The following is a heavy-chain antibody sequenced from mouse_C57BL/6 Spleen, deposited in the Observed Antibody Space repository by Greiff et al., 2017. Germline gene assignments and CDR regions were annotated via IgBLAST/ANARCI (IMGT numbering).Heavy chain of an antibody. V-gene: IGHV1-61*01. Sequence: QVQLKQPGAELVRPGSSVKLSCKASGYTFTSYWMDWVKQRPGQGLEWIGNIYPSDSETNYNQKFKDKATLTVDKSSSTAYMQLSSLTSEDSAVYYCARRVYYDYDVGWFAYWGQGTLVTVSA. D-gene: IGHD2-4*01. J-gene: IGHJ3*01. CDR2: IYPSDSET. CDR1: GYTFTSYW. CDR3: ARRVYYDYDVGWFAY.